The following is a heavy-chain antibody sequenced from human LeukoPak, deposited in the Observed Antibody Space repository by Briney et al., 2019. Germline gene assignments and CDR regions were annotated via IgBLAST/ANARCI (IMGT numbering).Heavy chain of an antibody. V-gene: IGHV4-59*12. CDR3: ARVGGYNYLNWFDP. CDR2: IYYSGST. J-gene: IGHJ5*02. CDR1: GGSISSYY. D-gene: IGHD5-24*01. Sequence: KPSETLSLTCTVSGGSISSYYWSWIRQPPGKGLEWIAYIYYSGSTNYNPSLKSRVTISVDTSKNQFSLKLSSVTAADTAVYYCARVGGYNYLNWFDPWGQGTLVTVSS.